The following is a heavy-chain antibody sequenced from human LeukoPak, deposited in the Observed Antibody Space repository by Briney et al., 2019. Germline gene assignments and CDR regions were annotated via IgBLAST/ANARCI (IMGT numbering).Heavy chain of an antibody. J-gene: IGHJ4*02. D-gene: IGHD6-19*01. CDR1: GGSISNSNW. V-gene: IGHV4-4*02. CDR2: IYHSGST. Sequence: SETLSLTCAVSGGSISNSNWWSCVRQPPGKGLEWIGEIYHSGSTNYNPSLKSRVTISVDRSKNQFSLKLSSVTAADTAVYYCARQYSSGWYADYWGQGTLVTVSS. CDR3: ARQYSSGWYADY.